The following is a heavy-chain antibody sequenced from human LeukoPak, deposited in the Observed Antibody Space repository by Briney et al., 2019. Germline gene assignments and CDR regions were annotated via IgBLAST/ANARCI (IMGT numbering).Heavy chain of an antibody. Sequence: SVKVSCKASGGTFSSYAISWVRQAPGQGLEWMGGIIPIFGTANYAQKFQGRVAITTDESTSTAYMELSSLRSEDTAVYYCASTNWNYVYFDYWGQGTLVTVSS. J-gene: IGHJ4*02. V-gene: IGHV1-69*05. CDR3: ASTNWNYVYFDY. CDR2: IIPIFGTA. CDR1: GGTFSSYA. D-gene: IGHD1-7*01.